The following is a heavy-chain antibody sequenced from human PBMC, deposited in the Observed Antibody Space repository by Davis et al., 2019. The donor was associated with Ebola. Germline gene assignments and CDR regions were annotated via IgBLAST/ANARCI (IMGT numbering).Heavy chain of an antibody. CDR1: GGSISSGSYY. CDR3: ARGYFDWLLYKGDAFDI. Sequence: PSETLSLTCTVSGGSISSGSYYWSWIRQPAGKGLEWIGHIYTSGSTNYNPSLKSRVTISVDTSKNQFSLKLSSVTAADTAVYYCARGYFDWLLYKGDAFDIWGQGTMVTVSS. CDR2: IYTSGST. D-gene: IGHD3-9*01. V-gene: IGHV4-61*09. J-gene: IGHJ3*02.